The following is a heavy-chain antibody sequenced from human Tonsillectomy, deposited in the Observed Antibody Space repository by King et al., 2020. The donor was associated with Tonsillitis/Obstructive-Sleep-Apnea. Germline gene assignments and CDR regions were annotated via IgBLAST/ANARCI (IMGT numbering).Heavy chain of an antibody. CDR1: GYSFINYG. J-gene: IGHJ6*02. D-gene: IGHD4-11*01. Sequence: QLVQSGAEVKKPGASVKVSCKASGYSFINYGISWVRQAPGQGLEWMGWISAYNGHTNYAQKLQGRVTMNTDTSTSTAYMELRSLRSGDTAVYYCARAAYHYGNTGYYDYGVDVWGQGTTVTVSS. CDR2: ISAYNGHT. CDR3: ARAAYHYGNTGYYDYGVDV. V-gene: IGHV1-18*01.